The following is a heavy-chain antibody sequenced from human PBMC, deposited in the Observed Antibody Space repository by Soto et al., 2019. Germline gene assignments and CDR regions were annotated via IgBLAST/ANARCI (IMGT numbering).Heavy chain of an antibody. V-gene: IGHV3-23*01. CDR1: GFTFASYV. J-gene: IGHJ4*02. CDR2: ISATGGST. Sequence: GGSLRLSCAGSGFTFASYVMTWVRQAPGKGLEWVSSISATGGSTYYAGSVKGRFTISRDNSKNTLFLQMNSLRAEDTAIYYCANAEHPRRSIGFDYWGQGTLVTVSS. CDR3: ANAEHPRRSIGFDY. D-gene: IGHD3-16*02.